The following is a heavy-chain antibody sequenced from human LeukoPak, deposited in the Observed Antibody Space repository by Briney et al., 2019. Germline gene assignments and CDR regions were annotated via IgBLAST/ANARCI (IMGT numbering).Heavy chain of an antibody. Sequence: PSETLSLTCAVYGGSFSGHYWSWIRQPPGKGLEWIGYIYYSGSTNYNPSLKSRVTISVDTSKNQFSLKLSSVTAADTAVYYCARDRRTFGWFDPWGQGTLVTVSS. J-gene: IGHJ5*02. CDR2: IYYSGST. CDR3: ARDRRTFGWFDP. D-gene: IGHD3-10*01. CDR1: GGSFSGHY. V-gene: IGHV4-59*11.